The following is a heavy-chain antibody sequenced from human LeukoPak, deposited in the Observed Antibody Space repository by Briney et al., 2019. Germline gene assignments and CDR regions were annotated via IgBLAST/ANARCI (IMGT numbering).Heavy chain of an antibody. CDR2: ISGSGTTI. V-gene: IGHV3-48*01. CDR3: ARSDGFDI. CDR1: GLIFGTYS. Sequence: GGSLRLSCGASGLIFGTYSMNWLRQAPGKGLEWVSYISGSGTTISYADSVKGRFTISRDNAEKSPYLQMSSLRAEDTAVYYCARSDGFDIWGQGTMVTVSS. J-gene: IGHJ3*02.